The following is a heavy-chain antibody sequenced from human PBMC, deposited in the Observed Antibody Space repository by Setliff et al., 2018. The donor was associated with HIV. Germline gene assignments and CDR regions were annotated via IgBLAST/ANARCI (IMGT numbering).Heavy chain of an antibody. V-gene: IGHV1-46*01. CDR1: GYTFTSYY. Sequence: VASVKVSCKASGYTFTSYYMHWVRQAPGQGLEWMGIINPSGGSTSYVQKFQGRVTMTRDTSTSTVYMELTRLRSEDTAVYYCARDPSIGQLGDYWGQGTLVTVSS. J-gene: IGHJ4*02. D-gene: IGHD6-6*01. CDR2: INPSGGST. CDR3: ARDPSIGQLGDY.